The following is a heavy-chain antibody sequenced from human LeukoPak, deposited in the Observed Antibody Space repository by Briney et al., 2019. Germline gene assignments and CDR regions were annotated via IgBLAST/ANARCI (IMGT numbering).Heavy chain of an antibody. CDR3: AGGITIFGVVKDYYYGMDV. CDR2: IIPIFGTA. CDR1: GGTFSSYA. V-gene: IGHV1-69*13. J-gene: IGHJ6*02. Sequence: SVKVSCKASGGTFSSYAISWVRQTPGQGLEWMGGIIPIFGTANYAQKFQGRVTITADESTSTAYMELSSLRSEDTAVYYCAGGITIFGVVKDYYYGMDVWGQGTTVTVSS. D-gene: IGHD3-3*01.